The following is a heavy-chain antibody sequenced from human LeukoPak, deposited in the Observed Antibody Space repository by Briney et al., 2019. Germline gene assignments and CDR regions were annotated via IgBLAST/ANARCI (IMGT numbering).Heavy chain of an antibody. CDR2: ISSSSSTI. J-gene: IGHJ4*02. CDR1: GFTFSSHS. CDR3: TRVGYIDEGIDY. Sequence: GGSLRLSGAASGFTFSSHSMNWVRQAPGKGLEWVSYISSSSSTIDYADSVKGRFTISRDNAKNSLYLQMNSLRAEDTAIYYCTRVGYIDEGIDYWGQGTLVTVSS. V-gene: IGHV3-48*01. D-gene: IGHD5-24*01.